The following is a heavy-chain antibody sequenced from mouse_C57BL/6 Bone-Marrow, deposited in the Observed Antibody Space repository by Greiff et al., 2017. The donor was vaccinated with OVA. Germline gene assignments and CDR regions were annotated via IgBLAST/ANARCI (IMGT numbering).Heavy chain of an antibody. CDR2: IDPNSGST. CDR3: DRWWLREEFAY. D-gene: IGHD1-1*02. V-gene: IGHV1-64*01. CDR1: GYTFTSYW. Sequence: QVQLQQPGAELVKPGASVKLSCKASGYTFTSYWMHWVKQRPGQGLEWIGMIDPNSGSTNYNEKFKSKATLTVDKSSSTAYMHLSSLTSGDSAVNYCDRWWLREEFAYWDQGKLATVT. J-gene: IGHJ3*01.